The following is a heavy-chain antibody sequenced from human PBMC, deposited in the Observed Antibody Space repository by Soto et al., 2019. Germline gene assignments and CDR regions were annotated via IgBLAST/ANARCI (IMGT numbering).Heavy chain of an antibody. CDR3: ARVGPHTYDFWSGYYYWFDP. D-gene: IGHD3-3*01. CDR1: GYTFTSYD. J-gene: IGHJ5*02. V-gene: IGHV1-8*01. CDR2: MNPNSGNT. Sequence: ASVKVSCKASGYTFTSYDINWVRQATGQGLEWMGWMNPNSGNTGYAQKFQGRVTMTRNTSISTAYMELSSLRSEDTAVYYCARVGPHTYDFWSGYYYWFDPWGQGTLVTVSS.